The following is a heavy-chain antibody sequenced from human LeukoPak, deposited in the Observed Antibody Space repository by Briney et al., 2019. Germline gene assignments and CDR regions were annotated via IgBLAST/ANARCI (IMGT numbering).Heavy chain of an antibody. J-gene: IGHJ4*02. CDR3: ARGIAARDYFDY. D-gene: IGHD6-6*01. CDR2: IYYSGST. CDR1: GGSISSYY. V-gene: IGHV4-59*01. Sequence: ASETLSLTCTVSGGSISSYYWSWIRQPPGKGLEWIGYIYYSGSTNYNPSLKSRVTISVDTSKNQFSLKLSPVTAADTAVYYCARGIAARDYFDYWGQGTLVTVSS.